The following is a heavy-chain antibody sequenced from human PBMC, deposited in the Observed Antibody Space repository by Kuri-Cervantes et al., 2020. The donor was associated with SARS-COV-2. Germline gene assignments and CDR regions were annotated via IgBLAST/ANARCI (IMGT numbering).Heavy chain of an antibody. V-gene: IGHV4-34*01. J-gene: IGHJ6*03. CDR3: ARAYGFLRYIYYMDV. Sequence: GSLRLSCAASGFTFSNAWMSWVRQAPGKGLEWVGEVNHRGSTNYNPSLKSRVTISVDTSSKQFSLHLGSVTAADTAVYYCARAYGFLRYIYYMDVWGRGTTVTVSS. CDR1: GFTFSNAW. CDR2: VNHRGST. D-gene: IGHD4-17*01.